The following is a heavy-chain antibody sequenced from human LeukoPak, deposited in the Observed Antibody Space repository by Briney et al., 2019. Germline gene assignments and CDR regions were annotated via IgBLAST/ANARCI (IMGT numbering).Heavy chain of an antibody. V-gene: IGHV3-74*01. D-gene: IGHD1-26*01. CDR3: ARGSLSGSYYGDAFDI. J-gene: IGHJ3*02. CDR1: GFTFSSYW. Sequence: PGGSLRLSCAASGFTFSSYWMHWVRQAPGKGLVWVSRINSDGSSTSYADSVKGRFTISRDNAKNTLYLQMNSLRAEDTAVYYCARGSLSGSYYGDAFDIWGQGTMVTVSS. CDR2: INSDGSST.